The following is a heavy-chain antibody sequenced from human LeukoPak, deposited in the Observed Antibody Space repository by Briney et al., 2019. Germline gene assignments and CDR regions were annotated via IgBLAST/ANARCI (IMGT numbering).Heavy chain of an antibody. V-gene: IGHV4-39*07. CDR2: IYYSWST. D-gene: IGHD3-3*01. Sequence: SETLSLTCTVSGGSISSSSYYWGWIRQPPGKGLEWIGSIYYSWSTNYNPSLKSRVTISVDTSKNQFSLKLSSVTAADTAVYYCARWSTIFGVATVGYYYYMDVWGKGTTVTVSS. CDR1: GGSISSSSYY. J-gene: IGHJ6*03. CDR3: ARWSTIFGVATVGYYYYMDV.